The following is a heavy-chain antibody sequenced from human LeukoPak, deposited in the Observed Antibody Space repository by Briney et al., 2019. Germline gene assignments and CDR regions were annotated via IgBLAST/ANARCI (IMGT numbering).Heavy chain of an antibody. CDR3: ARGVKKRDSYYGSGKILTLDY. CDR2: IYYSGST. Sequence: SETLSLTCTVSGGSISSSSYYWGWIRQPPGKGLEWIGSIYYSGSTYYNPSLKSRVTISVDTSKNQFSLKLSSVTAADTAVYYCARGVKKRDSYYGSGKILTLDYWGQGTLVTVSS. D-gene: IGHD3-10*01. J-gene: IGHJ4*02. CDR1: GGSISSSSYY. V-gene: IGHV4-39*07.